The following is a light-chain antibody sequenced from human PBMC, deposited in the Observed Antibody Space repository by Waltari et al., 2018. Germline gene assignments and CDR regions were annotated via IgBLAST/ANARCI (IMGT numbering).Light chain of an antibody. J-gene: IGKJ4*01. Sequence: DIQMTQSPSSLSASVGDRVTITCRASQTISNYLNWYQQKPGKAPKLLIYAASTLQNGVPSRFSGSGSGTDFTLKISRVEADDVGVYFCMQGKDLPLTFGGGTKVDI. CDR2: AAS. CDR3: MQGKDLPLT. V-gene: IGKV1-39*01. CDR1: QTISNY.